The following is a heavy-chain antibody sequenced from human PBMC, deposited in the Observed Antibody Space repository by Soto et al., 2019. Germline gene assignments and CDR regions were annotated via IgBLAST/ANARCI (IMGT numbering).Heavy chain of an antibody. Sequence: QVQLQQWGAGLLKPSETLSLTCAVYGGSFSGYYWSWIRQPPGKGLEWIGEINHSGSTNYNPSLKSGGAISVHTSKHEFTLKLSSVTAADTAVYYCARGSGDRYYYYHMDVWGKGTTVTVSS. V-gene: IGHV4-34*01. J-gene: IGHJ6*03. CDR3: ARGSGDRYYYYHMDV. CDR2: INHSGST. CDR1: GGSFSGYY.